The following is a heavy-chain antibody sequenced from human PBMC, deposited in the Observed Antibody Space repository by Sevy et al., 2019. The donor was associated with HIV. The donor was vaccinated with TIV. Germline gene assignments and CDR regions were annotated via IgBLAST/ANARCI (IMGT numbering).Heavy chain of an antibody. J-gene: IGHJ4*01. CDR3: ARDSGNYPYYFDY. CDR2: IHYSGTT. D-gene: IGHD1-26*01. CDR1: GGSISGGNYF. V-gene: IGHV4-61*01. Sequence: SETLSLTWTVSGGSISGGNYFWSWIRQSPGKGLEWIGYIHYSGTTNYNPSLKSRFTISVDTSKNQFPLKRRSVTAADTDVNYCARDSGNYPYYFDYWSQGTLVTVSS.